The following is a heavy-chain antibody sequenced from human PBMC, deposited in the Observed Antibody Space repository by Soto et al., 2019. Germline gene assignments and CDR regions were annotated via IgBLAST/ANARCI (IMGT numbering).Heavy chain of an antibody. CDR1: GYTFTSYG. Sequence: ASVKVSCKASGYTFTSYGISWVRQAPGQGLEWMGWISAYNGNTNYAQKLQGRVTMTTDTSTSTAYMELRSLRSDDTAVYYCARDSAQITGTRPIDYWGQGTLVTVSS. J-gene: IGHJ4*02. CDR2: ISAYNGNT. V-gene: IGHV1-18*01. D-gene: IGHD1-7*01. CDR3: ARDSAQITGTRPIDY.